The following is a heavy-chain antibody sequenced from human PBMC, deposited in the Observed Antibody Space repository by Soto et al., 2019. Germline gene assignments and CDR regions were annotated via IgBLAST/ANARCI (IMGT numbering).Heavy chain of an antibody. Sequence: ASVKVSCKASGYTFAGYYMHWVRQAPGQGLEWMGWINPNSGGTNYAQKFQGWVTMTRDTSISTAYMELSRLRSDDTAVYYCARDGYSSSTIDYYYYGMDVWGQGTTVTVSS. CDR1: GYTFAGYY. CDR2: INPNSGGT. V-gene: IGHV1-2*04. D-gene: IGHD6-13*01. J-gene: IGHJ6*02. CDR3: ARDGYSSSTIDYYYYGMDV.